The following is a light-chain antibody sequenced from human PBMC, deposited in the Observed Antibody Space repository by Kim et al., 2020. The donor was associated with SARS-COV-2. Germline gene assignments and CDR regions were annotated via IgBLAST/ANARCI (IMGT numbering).Light chain of an antibody. V-gene: IGKV3-11*01. J-gene: IGKJ4*01. CDR2: DAS. CDR1: QGISSY. CDR3: QQRTSWPTVT. Sequence: EIVLTQSPATLSLSPGERATLSCRASQGISSYLAWYQQKPGQAPRLLIYDASNRATGIPARFSGIGSGTDFTLTISSLEPEDFAVYYCQQRTSWPTVTFGGGTKVDIK.